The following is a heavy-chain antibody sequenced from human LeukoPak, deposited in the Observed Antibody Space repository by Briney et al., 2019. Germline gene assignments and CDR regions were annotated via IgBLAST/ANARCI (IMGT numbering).Heavy chain of an antibody. CDR1: GFTFSSYG. CDR2: IWYDGSNK. Sequence: GGSLRLSCAASGFTFSSYGMHWVRQAPGKGLGWVAVIWYDGSNKYYADSVKGRFTISRDNSKNTLYLQMNSLRAEDTAVYYCASNNLSSWSFYWGQGALVTVSS. V-gene: IGHV3-33*01. D-gene: IGHD6-13*01. CDR3: ASNNLSSWSFY. J-gene: IGHJ4*02.